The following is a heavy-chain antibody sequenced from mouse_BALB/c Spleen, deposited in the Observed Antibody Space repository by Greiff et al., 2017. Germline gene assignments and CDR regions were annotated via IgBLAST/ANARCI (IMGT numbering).Heavy chain of an antibody. D-gene: IGHD1-1*01. CDR2: ISSGGST. J-gene: IGHJ1*01. V-gene: IGHV5-6-5*01. Sequence: DVHLVESGGGLVKPGGSLKLSCAASGFTFSSYAMSWVRQTPEKRLEWVASISSGGSTYYPDSVKGRFTISRDNARNILYLQMSSLRSEDTAMYYCARGLLLRYYWYFDVWGAGTTVTVSS. CDR1: GFTFSSYA. CDR3: ARGLLLRYYWYFDV.